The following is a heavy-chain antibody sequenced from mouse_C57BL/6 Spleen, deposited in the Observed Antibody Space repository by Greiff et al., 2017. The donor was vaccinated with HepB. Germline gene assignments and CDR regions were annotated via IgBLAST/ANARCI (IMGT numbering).Heavy chain of an antibody. Sequence: EVQVVESGGGLVKPGGSLKLSCAASGFTFSDYGMHWVRQAPEKGLEWVAYISSGSSTIYYADTVKGRFTISRDNAKNTLFLQMTSLRSEDTAMYYCAGYYGNYDAMDYWGQGTSVTVSS. CDR2: ISSGSSTI. D-gene: IGHD2-1*01. J-gene: IGHJ4*01. CDR3: AGYYGNYDAMDY. V-gene: IGHV5-17*01. CDR1: GFTFSDYG.